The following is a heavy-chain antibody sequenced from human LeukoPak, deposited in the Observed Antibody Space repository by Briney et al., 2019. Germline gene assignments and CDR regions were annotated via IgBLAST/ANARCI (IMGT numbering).Heavy chain of an antibody. V-gene: IGHV3-48*02. J-gene: IGHJ4*02. CDR3: VGWYYFDF. Sequence: PGGSLRLSCAASGFTFGSYGMNWVRQAPGKGLEWVSYISSGSSTIYYADSVKGRFTISRDNAMNLLYLQMNSLRDDDTAVYYRVGWYYFDFWGQGTLVTVSS. CDR1: GFTFGSYG. CDR2: ISSGSSTI. D-gene: IGHD3-10*01.